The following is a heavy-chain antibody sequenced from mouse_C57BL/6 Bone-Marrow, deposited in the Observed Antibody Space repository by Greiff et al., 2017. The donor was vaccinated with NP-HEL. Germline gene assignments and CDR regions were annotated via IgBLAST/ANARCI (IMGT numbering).Heavy chain of an antibody. Sequence: EVQLQQSGPELVKPGASVKISCKASGYTFTDYYMNWVKQSHGKSLEWIGDINPNNGGTSYNQKFKGKATLTVDKSSSTAYMELRSLTSEDSAVYYCARGNLSYYDYPHYFDYWGQGTTLTVSS. D-gene: IGHD2-4*01. CDR1: GYTFTDYY. CDR3: ARGNLSYYDYPHYFDY. V-gene: IGHV1-26*01. CDR2: INPNNGGT. J-gene: IGHJ2*01.